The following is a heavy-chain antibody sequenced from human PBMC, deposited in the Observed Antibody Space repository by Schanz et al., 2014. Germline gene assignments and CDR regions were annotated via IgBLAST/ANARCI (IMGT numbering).Heavy chain of an antibody. V-gene: IGHV3-23*01. CDR2: ISASGGTT. Sequence: EVQLLESGGGLVQPGGSLRLSCAASGFTFENYALTWVRQIPGKGLEWVSAISASGGTTYYADSVKGRFTISRDNSKNTLYLQMNSLRAEDTAVYYCARDGYSVVVISPTESFDIWGQGTMVTVSP. J-gene: IGHJ3*02. CDR1: GFTFENYA. CDR3: ARDGYSVVVISPTESFDI. D-gene: IGHD2-21*01.